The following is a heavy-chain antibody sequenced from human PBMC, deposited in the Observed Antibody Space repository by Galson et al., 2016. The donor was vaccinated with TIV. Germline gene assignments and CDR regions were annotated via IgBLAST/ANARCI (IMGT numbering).Heavy chain of an antibody. V-gene: IGHV1-69*13. J-gene: IGHJ6*02. CDR3: ASDRKTAFDTYHQYYGMDV. D-gene: IGHD3-9*01. CDR1: GGTFSSYV. Sequence: SVKVSCKASGGTFSSYVFNWVRLAPGQGLEWMGGIIPLFRTTNYAPKFQGRVTITADESTNTAYMELNSLKYGDTAVYYCASDRKTAFDTYHQYYGMDVWGQGTTVTVSS. CDR2: IIPLFRTT.